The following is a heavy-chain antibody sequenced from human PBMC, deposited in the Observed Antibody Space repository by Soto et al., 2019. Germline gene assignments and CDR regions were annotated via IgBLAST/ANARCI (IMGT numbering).Heavy chain of an antibody. CDR2: MYFGGSF. CDR3: ARSYYDSLGFTVGP. J-gene: IGHJ5*02. D-gene: IGHD3-22*01. V-gene: IGHV4-59*02. Sequence: SETLSLTCNVSGDSVSSGYWSWIRQPPGKGLEWIGFMYFGGSFNYNPSLAGRVTISVETSKNQFSMKMTSVTAADTAVYYCARSYYDSLGFTVGPWGQGTLVTISS. CDR1: GDSVSSGY.